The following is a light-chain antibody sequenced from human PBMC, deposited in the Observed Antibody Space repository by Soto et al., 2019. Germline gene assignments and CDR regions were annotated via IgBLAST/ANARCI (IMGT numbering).Light chain of an antibody. Sequence: EILLTQSPSTLSLSPGEVVTLSCRSSQSVTVTSLSWYQQKPGQTPKLLIYAASTRAAAVPDRFTGSGSGTDFALTISRLEPEDFAVYYCQQYGDSPLTFGPGTKVDIK. CDR3: QQYGDSPLT. CDR1: QSVTVTS. CDR2: AAS. J-gene: IGKJ3*01. V-gene: IGKV3-20*01.